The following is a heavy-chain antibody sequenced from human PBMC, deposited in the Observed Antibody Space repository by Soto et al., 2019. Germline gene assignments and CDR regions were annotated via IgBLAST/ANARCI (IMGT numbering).Heavy chain of an antibody. CDR3: ARSPRATEKGVYGMDV. V-gene: IGHV3-33*01. Sequence: GGSLRLSCAASGFTFSSYGMHWVRQAPGKGLEWVAVIWYDGSNKYYADSVKGRFTISRDNSKNTLYLQMNSLRAEDTAVYYCARSPRATEKGVYGMDVWGQGTTVTVSS. J-gene: IGHJ6*02. CDR1: GFTFSSYG. D-gene: IGHD3-16*01. CDR2: IWYDGSNK.